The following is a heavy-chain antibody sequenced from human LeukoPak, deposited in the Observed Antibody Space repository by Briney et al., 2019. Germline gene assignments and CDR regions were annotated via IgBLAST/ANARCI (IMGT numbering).Heavy chain of an antibody. V-gene: IGHV3-23*01. CDR2: ISGGGGST. Sequence: GGSPRLSCAASGFTFSTYAMSWVRQAPGKGLECVSVISGGGGSTYYADSVKGRFTISRDNSNNTLYLQMNSLRAEDTAVYYCAKGSRSSSSWLNFDYWGQGTLVTVSS. CDR1: GFTFSTYA. D-gene: IGHD6-13*01. CDR3: AKGSRSSSSWLNFDY. J-gene: IGHJ4*02.